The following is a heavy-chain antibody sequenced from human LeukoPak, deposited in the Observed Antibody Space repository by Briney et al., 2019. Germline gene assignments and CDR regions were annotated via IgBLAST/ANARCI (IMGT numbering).Heavy chain of an antibody. CDR1: GFTFSNAW. CDR2: IKSKTDGGTT. D-gene: IGHD4-11*01. V-gene: IGHV3-15*07. Sequence: PGGSLRLSCAASGFTFSNAWMNWVRQAPGKGLEWVGRIKSKTDGGTTDYAAPVKGRFTISRDDSKNTLYLQMNSLKTEDTAVYYCTTEFYSKGLTKVYWGQGTLVTVSS. J-gene: IGHJ4*02. CDR3: TTEFYSKGLTKVY.